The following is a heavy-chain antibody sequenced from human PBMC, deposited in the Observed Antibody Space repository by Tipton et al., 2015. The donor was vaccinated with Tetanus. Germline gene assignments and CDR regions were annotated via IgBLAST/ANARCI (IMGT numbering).Heavy chain of an antibody. CDR1: GVSISGYY. V-gene: IGHV4-34*01. Sequence: TLSLTCTVSGVSISGYYWSWIRQPAGKGLEWIGEISPSGNTNYNPSLKSRVTISADTSRNQFSLTLSSVTAADTAVYYCARGSGWADFWGQGTQVTVSS. CDR3: ARGSGWADF. CDR2: ISPSGNT. J-gene: IGHJ4*02. D-gene: IGHD6-19*01.